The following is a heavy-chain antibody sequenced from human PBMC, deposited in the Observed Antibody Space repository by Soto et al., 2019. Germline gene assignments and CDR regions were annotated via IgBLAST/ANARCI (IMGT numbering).Heavy chain of an antibody. J-gene: IGHJ4*02. CDR3: ASDKIPGLFDY. Sequence: QVQLQQWGAGLLKPSETLSLTCAVYGGSFSGYYWTWIRQPPGTGLEWIGEINHSGSTNYNPSLNRPVTISVDTSQNQFSLKLPSVTAADTALYYCASDKIPGLFDYRGQGTLVSVSS. D-gene: IGHD2-21*01. CDR2: INHSGST. V-gene: IGHV4-34*01. CDR1: GGSFSGYY.